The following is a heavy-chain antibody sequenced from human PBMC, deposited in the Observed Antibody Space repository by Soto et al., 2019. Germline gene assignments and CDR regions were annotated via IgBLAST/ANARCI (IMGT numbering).Heavy chain of an antibody. CDR3: ATYYDSGGYNFDY. Sequence: PGGSLRLSCAASGFTFSSYSMNWLRQAPGKGLEWVSSISTSSNYIYYADSVKGRFTISRDNAKNSLYLQMNSLRAEDTAVYYCATYYDSGGYNFDYWGQGTLVTVSS. CDR2: ISTSSNYI. J-gene: IGHJ4*02. CDR1: GFTFSSYS. V-gene: IGHV3-21*01. D-gene: IGHD3-22*01.